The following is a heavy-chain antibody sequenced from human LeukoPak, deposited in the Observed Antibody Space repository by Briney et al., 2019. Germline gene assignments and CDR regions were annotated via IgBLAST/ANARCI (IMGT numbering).Heavy chain of an antibody. CDR1: GYTLTELS. V-gene: IGHV1-24*01. D-gene: IGHD4-17*01. CDR3: ARSPLRRKNYGDPRGGLDY. J-gene: IGHJ4*02. CDR2: FDPEDGET. Sequence: GASVKVSCKVSGYTLTELSMHWVRQAPGKGLEWMGGFDPEDGETIYAQKFQGRVTMTEDTSTDTAYMELSSLRSEDTAVYYCARSPLRRKNYGDPRGGLDYWGQGTLVTVSS.